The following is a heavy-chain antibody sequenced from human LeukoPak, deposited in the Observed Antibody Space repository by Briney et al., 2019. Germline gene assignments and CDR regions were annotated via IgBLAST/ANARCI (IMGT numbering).Heavy chain of an antibody. Sequence: PSQTLSLTCTVSGASISSGRYYWSWIRQHPGKGLEWIGYIYYSGTTYYNPSLKSRVTISVDTSENQFSLKLTSVTAADTAVYYCARDGISYGIDYWGQGTLVTVSS. V-gene: IGHV4-31*03. CDR2: IYYSGTT. D-gene: IGHD5-18*01. J-gene: IGHJ4*02. CDR3: ARDGISYGIDY. CDR1: GASISSGRYY.